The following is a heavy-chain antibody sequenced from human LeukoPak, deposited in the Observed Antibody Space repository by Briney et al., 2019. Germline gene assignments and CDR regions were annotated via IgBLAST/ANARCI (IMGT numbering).Heavy chain of an antibody. V-gene: IGHV3-48*03. CDR1: GFPFSFYE. D-gene: IGHD6-19*01. CDR3: ALLAVASGFDY. CDR2: IGASGTTK. Sequence: GGSLRLSCAVSGFPFSFYEMNWVRQAPGKGLEWVSNIGASGTTKYYADSVKGRFSISRDKAKTSLYLQMNSLRADDTAVYYCALLAVASGFDYWGQGALVTVSS. J-gene: IGHJ4*02.